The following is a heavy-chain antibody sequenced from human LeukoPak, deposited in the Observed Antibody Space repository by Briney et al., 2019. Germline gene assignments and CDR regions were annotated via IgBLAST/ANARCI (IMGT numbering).Heavy chain of an antibody. Sequence: ASVKVSCKASGYTFTSYGISWVRQAPGQGLEWMGWISAYNGNTNYAQKLQGRVTMTTDTSTSTAYMELRSLRSDDTAVYYYARDGEVIAVAETSFDYWGQGTLVTVSS. V-gene: IGHV1-18*04. J-gene: IGHJ4*02. CDR2: ISAYNGNT. CDR1: GYTFTSYG. D-gene: IGHD6-19*01. CDR3: ARDGEVIAVAETSFDY.